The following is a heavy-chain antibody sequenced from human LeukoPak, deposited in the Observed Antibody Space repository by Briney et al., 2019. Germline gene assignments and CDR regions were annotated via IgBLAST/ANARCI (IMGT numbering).Heavy chain of an antibody. Sequence: SETLSLTCAVYGGSFSGYYWSWIRQPPGKGLEWIGEINHSGSTNYNPSLKSRVTISVDTSKNQLSLKLSSVTAADTAVYYCARVPAYSSSWYKYFQHWGQGTLVTVSS. CDR1: GGSFSGYY. V-gene: IGHV4-34*01. CDR2: INHSGST. CDR3: ARVPAYSSSWYKYFQH. D-gene: IGHD6-13*01. J-gene: IGHJ1*01.